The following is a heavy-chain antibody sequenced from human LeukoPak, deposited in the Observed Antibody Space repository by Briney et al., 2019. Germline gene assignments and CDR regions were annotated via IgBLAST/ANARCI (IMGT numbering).Heavy chain of an antibody. CDR1: GFTFSTYG. Sequence: PGGSLRLSCAASGFTFSTYGMHWVRQAPGKGLEGVAFMHYDGNIKYYADSVKGRFTISRDTSKNTLYLQMNSLRVEDTAVYYCARGLNVRSYSSSEDWGQGTLVTVSS. J-gene: IGHJ4*02. CDR2: MHYDGNIK. D-gene: IGHD6-13*01. CDR3: ARGLNVRSYSSSED. V-gene: IGHV3-30*02.